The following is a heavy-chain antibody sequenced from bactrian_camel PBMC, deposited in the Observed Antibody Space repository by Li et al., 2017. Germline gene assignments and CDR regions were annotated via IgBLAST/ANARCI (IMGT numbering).Heavy chain of an antibody. CDR2: LDVDGRT. J-gene: IGHJ4*01. CDR3: AKLTGLTTLTDVGTDQY. Sequence: HVQLVESGGGLVQPGGSLRLSCTVSGYTYRDYCKGWFRQVRGKGREAIAQLDVDGRTAYDDSVRGRFTISRDNAKNTVYLQMNSLKGDDTAMYYCAKLTGLTTLTDVGTDQYWGQGTQVTVS. V-gene: IGHV3S9*01. CDR1: GYTYRDYC. D-gene: IGHD1*01.